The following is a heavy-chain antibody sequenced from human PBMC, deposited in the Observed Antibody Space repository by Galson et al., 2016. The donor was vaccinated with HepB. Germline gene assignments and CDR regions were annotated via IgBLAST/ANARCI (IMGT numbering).Heavy chain of an antibody. Sequence: SLRLSCAASGFTFGGYWMTWVRQTTGKGLEWEANINKDGSDKTYVDSVTGRFTISRDNAKNSLFLQMNSLSAEDTAIYYCARTQRNGDELDYWGQGTLVTVSS. CDR3: ARTQRNGDELDY. D-gene: IGHD4-17*01. CDR1: GFTFGGYW. V-gene: IGHV3-7*01. J-gene: IGHJ4*02. CDR2: INKDGSDK.